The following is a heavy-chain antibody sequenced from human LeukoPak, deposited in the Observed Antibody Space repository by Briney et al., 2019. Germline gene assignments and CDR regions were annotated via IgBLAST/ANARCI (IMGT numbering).Heavy chain of an antibody. CDR1: GDSISSGNYY. V-gene: IGHV4-38-2*02. CDR3: ARGVYNLALVFDY. D-gene: IGHD5-24*01. CDR2: IYHSGST. Sequence: PSETLSLTCSVSGDSISSGNYYWGWIRQPPGKGLEWIGSIYHSGSTYYNPSLKSRVTISVDTSKNQFSLKLSSVTAADTAVYYCARGVYNLALVFDYWGQGALVTVSS. J-gene: IGHJ4*02.